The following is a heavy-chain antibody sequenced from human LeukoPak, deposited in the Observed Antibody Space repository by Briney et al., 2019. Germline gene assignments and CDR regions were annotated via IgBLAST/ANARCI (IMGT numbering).Heavy chain of an antibody. CDR1: GGTFTTYA. V-gene: IGHV1-69*13. Sequence: SVKVSCKASGGTFTTYAVIWVRQAPGQGLEWVGGINPIFGTANDAQKFQGRVTITADESTSTAYMELSSLRSEDTAVYYCARDPLDITMVRGVKTKTSTFDPWGQGTLVTVSS. CDR2: INPIFGTA. CDR3: ARDPLDITMVRGVKTKTSTFDP. J-gene: IGHJ5*02. D-gene: IGHD3-10*01.